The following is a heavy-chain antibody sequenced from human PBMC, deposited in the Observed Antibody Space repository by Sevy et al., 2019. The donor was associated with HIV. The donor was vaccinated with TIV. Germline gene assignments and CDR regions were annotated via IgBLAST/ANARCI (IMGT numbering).Heavy chain of an antibody. CDR1: GFTVSSNY. Sequence: GGSLRRCCAASGFTVSSNYMSWVRQAPGKGLEWVSVIYSGGSTYYADSVKGRFTISRDNSKNTLYLQMNSLRAEDTAVYYCAGTLGYCSGGSCYSHFDYWGQGTLVTVSS. CDR2: IYSGGST. V-gene: IGHV3-66*01. D-gene: IGHD2-15*01. CDR3: AGTLGYCSGGSCYSHFDY. J-gene: IGHJ4*02.